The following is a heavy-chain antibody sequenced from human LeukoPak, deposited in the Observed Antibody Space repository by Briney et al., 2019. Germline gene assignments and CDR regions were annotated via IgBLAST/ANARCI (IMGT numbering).Heavy chain of an antibody. D-gene: IGHD3-3*01. V-gene: IGHV3-53*01. J-gene: IGHJ4*02. CDR2: LYSGGNT. CDR3: ARVGITLFGVVIL. Sequence: GGSLRLSCAASGFIVSSNYMSWVRQAPGKGLEWVSILYSGGNTYYADSVKGRFIISRDNSNNTLYLQMNSLRTEDTAVYYCARVGITLFGVVILGGQGTLVTVSS. CDR1: GFIVSSNY.